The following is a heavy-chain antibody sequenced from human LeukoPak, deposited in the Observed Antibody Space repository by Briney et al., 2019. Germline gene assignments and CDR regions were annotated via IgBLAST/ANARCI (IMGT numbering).Heavy chain of an antibody. CDR1: GFTFDDYA. J-gene: IGHJ4*02. CDR3: AKDIGLGGSCPDY. V-gene: IGHV3-9*01. CDR2: ISWNSGSI. D-gene: IGHD2-15*01. Sequence: GGSLRLSCAASGFTFDDYAMHWVRQAPGKGLEWVSGISWNSGSIGYADSVKGRFTISRDNAKNSLYLQMNSLRAEDTALYYCAKDIGLGGSCPDYWGQGTLVTVSS.